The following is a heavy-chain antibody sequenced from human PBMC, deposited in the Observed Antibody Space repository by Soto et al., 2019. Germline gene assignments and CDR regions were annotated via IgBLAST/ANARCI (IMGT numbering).Heavy chain of an antibody. J-gene: IGHJ2*01. CDR3: VSKLGSCTGGSCNWYFDL. D-gene: IGHD2-15*01. CDR1: GGSFSGFY. Sequence: QVQLQQWGAGLLKPSETLSLTCAVYGGSFSGFYWSWIRQPPGKGLEWIGEINHSGSTNYNPSLKSRVTISADTSKNQFSLQLSSVTAADTAVYYFVSKLGSCTGGSCNWYFDLWGRGTLVTVSS. V-gene: IGHV4-34*01. CDR2: INHSGST.